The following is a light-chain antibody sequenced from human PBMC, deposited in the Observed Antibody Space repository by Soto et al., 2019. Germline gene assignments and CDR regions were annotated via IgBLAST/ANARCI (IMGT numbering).Light chain of an antibody. Sequence: QSVLTQPPSVSGAPGQRVTISCTESSSNIGAGYDVHWYQQLPGTAPKLLIYGNSNRPSGVPDRFSGSKSGTSASLAITGLQAEEEADYYCQSCDSSLSGWVFGGGTMLTGL. CDR3: QSCDSSLSGWV. CDR1: SSNIGAGYD. V-gene: IGLV1-40*01. CDR2: GNS. J-gene: IGLJ3*02.